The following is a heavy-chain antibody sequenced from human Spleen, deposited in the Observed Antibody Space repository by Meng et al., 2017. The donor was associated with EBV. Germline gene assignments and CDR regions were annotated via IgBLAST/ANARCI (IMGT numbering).Heavy chain of an antibody. J-gene: IGHJ4*02. CDR2: ISGSGSRI. CDR1: GFSFSDFY. CDR3: ARDPQSPLPDH. Sequence: VDVGERGGGLVKLGGSLSLFCVSSGFSFSDFYMSWIRQAPGKGLEWVSYISGSGSRIYYADSVKGRFTISRDNAKNSVYLQMNSLRAEDTAVYYCARDPQSPLPDHWGQGTLVTVSS. V-gene: IGHV3-11*01.